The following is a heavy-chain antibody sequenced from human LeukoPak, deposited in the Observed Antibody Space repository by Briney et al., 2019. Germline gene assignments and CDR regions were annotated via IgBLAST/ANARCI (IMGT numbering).Heavy chain of an antibody. V-gene: IGHV4-34*01. Sequence: SGTLSLTCAVYGGSFSSYYWSWIRQPPGKGLEWIGEITHSGSTHYNPSLKSRVTISLDTSKSQFSPKLSSVTAADTAVYYCARVTRFNQFGELWFDYWGQGTLLTVSS. CDR2: ITHSGST. D-gene: IGHD3-10*01. J-gene: IGHJ4*02. CDR1: GGSFSSYY. CDR3: ARVTRFNQFGELWFDY.